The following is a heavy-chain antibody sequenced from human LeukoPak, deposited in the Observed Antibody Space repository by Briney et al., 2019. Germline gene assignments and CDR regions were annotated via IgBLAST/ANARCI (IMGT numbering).Heavy chain of an antibody. CDR2: ISSSSSTI. J-gene: IGHJ5*02. CDR1: GFTFSSYS. V-gene: IGHV3-48*01. CDR3: ATASMIVVVTPRA. Sequence: GGSLRLSCAASGFTFSSYSMNWVRQAPGKGLEWVSYISSSSSTIYYADSVKGRFTISRDNSKNTLYLQMNSLTVEDTAVYYCATASMIVVVTPRAWGRGTLVTVSS. D-gene: IGHD3-22*01.